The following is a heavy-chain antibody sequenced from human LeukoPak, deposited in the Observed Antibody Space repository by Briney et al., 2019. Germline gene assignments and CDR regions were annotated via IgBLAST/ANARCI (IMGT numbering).Heavy chain of an antibody. Sequence: SVKVSCKASGGTFSSYAISWVRQAPGQGLEWMGGIIPIFGTANYAQKFQGRVTITTDESTSTAYMERSSLRSEDTAVYYCAGSLVRAVAGRNGGVDVWGKGTTVTVSS. J-gene: IGHJ6*04. D-gene: IGHD6-19*01. CDR1: GGTFSSYA. CDR2: IIPIFGTA. V-gene: IGHV1-69*05. CDR3: AGSLVRAVAGRNGGVDV.